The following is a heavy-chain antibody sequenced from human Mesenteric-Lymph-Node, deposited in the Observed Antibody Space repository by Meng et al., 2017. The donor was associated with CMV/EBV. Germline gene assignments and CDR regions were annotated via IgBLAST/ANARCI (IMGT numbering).Heavy chain of an antibody. CDR3: ARGGAYSSSFTFDY. J-gene: IGHJ4*02. D-gene: IGHD6-6*01. Sequence: SETLSLTCTVSGGSISSYYWSWIRQPPGKGLEWIGEINHSGSTNYNPSLKSRVTISVDTSRNQFSLKVTSVTAADTAVYYCARGGAYSSSFTFDYWGQGALVTVSS. CDR2: INHSGST. CDR1: GGSISSYY. V-gene: IGHV4-34*01.